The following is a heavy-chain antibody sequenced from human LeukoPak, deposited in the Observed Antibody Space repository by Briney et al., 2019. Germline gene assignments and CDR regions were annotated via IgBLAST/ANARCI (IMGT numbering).Heavy chain of an antibody. CDR3: AKDIATVTTDYMDV. Sequence: GGSLRLSCAASGFTFSSYGMHWVRQAPGKGLEWVAFIRYDGSNKYYADSVKGRFTISRDNSKNTLYLQMNSLRAEDTAVYYCAKDIATVTTDYMDVWGKGTTVTISS. V-gene: IGHV3-30*02. D-gene: IGHD4-17*01. CDR1: GFTFSSYG. J-gene: IGHJ6*03. CDR2: IRYDGSNK.